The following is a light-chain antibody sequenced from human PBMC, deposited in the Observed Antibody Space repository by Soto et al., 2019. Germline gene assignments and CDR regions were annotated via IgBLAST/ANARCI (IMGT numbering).Light chain of an antibody. V-gene: IGKV3-11*01. Sequence: EIVLTQSPATLSLSPGERETLSCRASQSVSSYLAWYQQKPGQAPRLLIYDASNKATGIPARFSGSGSGTDFTLIISSLEPEDFAVYYCQQRSNWPPFTFGPGTKVDIK. CDR2: DAS. CDR3: QQRSNWPPFT. CDR1: QSVSSY. J-gene: IGKJ3*01.